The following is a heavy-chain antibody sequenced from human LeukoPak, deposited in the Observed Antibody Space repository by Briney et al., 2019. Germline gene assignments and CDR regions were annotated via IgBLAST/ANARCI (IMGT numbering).Heavy chain of an antibody. J-gene: IGHJ4*02. D-gene: IGHD3-10*01. V-gene: IGHV3-11*01. Sequence: KTGGSLRLSCAASGFTFSDYYMSWIRQAPGKGLEWVSYISSSGSTIYYADSVKGRFTISRDNAKNSLYLQMNSLRAEDTAVYYCARDQSGLWFGEFPTPLFDYWGQGTLVTVSS. CDR2: ISSSGSTI. CDR1: GFTFSDYY. CDR3: ARDQSGLWFGEFPTPLFDY.